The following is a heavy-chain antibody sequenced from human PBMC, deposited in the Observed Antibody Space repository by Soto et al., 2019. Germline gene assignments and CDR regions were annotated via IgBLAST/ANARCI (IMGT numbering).Heavy chain of an antibody. CDR3: IVRVSVSYYYYMDV. D-gene: IGHD6-13*01. V-gene: IGHV3-74*01. J-gene: IGHJ6*03. CDR1: GFTFSSYW. CDR2: INSDGSST. Sequence: EVQLVESGGGLVQPGGSLRLSCAASGFTFSSYWMHWVRQAPGKGLVWVSRINSDGSSTSYTDSVKGRFTISRDNAKNTMYLQMNSLRAEDTAVYYCIVRVSVSYYYYMDVWGKGTTVTVSS.